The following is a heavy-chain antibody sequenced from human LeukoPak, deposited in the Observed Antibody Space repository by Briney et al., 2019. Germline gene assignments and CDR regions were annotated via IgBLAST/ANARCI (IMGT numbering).Heavy chain of an antibody. CDR2: ISGSGGST. CDR3: EKETSPLTYNFWSGYYNNWYDP. Sequence: RGSLRLSCAASGFTFSSYAMSWVRQAPGKGLEWVSAISGSGGSTYHADPVKGRFTISRDNSKNTLYLQMNSLRAEDTAVSYCEKETSPLTYNFWSGYYNNWYDPWGQGTLVTVSS. V-gene: IGHV3-23*01. J-gene: IGHJ5*02. D-gene: IGHD3-3*01. CDR1: GFTFSSYA.